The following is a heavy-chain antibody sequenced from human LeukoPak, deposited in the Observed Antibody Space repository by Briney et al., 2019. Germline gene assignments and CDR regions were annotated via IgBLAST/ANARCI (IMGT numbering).Heavy chain of an antibody. Sequence: SETLSLTCTVSGYSISSGYYWGWIRQPPGKGQEWIGSIYHSGSTYYNPSLKSRVTISVDTSKNQFSLKLSSVTAADTAVYYCARGRGIVDRIWGQGTMVTVSS. D-gene: IGHD3-22*01. J-gene: IGHJ3*02. CDR3: ARGRGIVDRI. V-gene: IGHV4-38-2*02. CDR2: IYHSGST. CDR1: GYSISSGYY.